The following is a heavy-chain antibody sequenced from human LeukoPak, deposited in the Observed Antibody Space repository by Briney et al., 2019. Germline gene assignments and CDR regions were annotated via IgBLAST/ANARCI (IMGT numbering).Heavy chain of an antibody. CDR2: ISGSGGNT. D-gene: IGHD5-12*01. V-gene: IGHV3-23*01. J-gene: IGHJ4*02. Sequence: PGGSLRLSCAASGFTFSSYAMSWVRQAPGKGLEWVSAISGSGGNTYYADSVKGRFTISRDNSKNTLYLQMNSLRAEDTAVYYCAKDHGYSGYVVSDYWGQGTLVTVSS. CDR3: AKDHGYSGYVVSDY. CDR1: GFTFSSYA.